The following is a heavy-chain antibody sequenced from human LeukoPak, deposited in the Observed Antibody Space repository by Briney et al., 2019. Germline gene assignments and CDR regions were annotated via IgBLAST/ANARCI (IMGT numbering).Heavy chain of an antibody. CDR3: ARGGFGELLSDYYYMDV. Sequence: GASVKVSCKASGYTFTSYDINWVRQATGQGLEWMGWMNPNSGNTGYAQKFQGRVTMTRNTSISTAYMELSSLRSEDTAVYYCARGGFGELLSDYYYMDVWGKGTTVTISS. V-gene: IGHV1-8*01. D-gene: IGHD3-10*01. CDR2: MNPNSGNT. CDR1: GYTFTSYD. J-gene: IGHJ6*03.